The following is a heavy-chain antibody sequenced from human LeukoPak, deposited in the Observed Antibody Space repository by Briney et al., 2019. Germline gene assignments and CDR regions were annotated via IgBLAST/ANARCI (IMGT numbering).Heavy chain of an antibody. J-gene: IGHJ4*02. D-gene: IGHD6-6*01. CDR1: GGSISSYY. V-gene: IGHV4-59*01. Sequence: SETLSLTCTVSGGSISSYYWSWIRQPPGKGLEWIGYIYYSGSTNYNPSLKSRVTISVDTSKNQFSLKLSSVTAADTAVYYCARVGRKLGYYFDYWGQGTLVTVPS. CDR2: IYYSGST. CDR3: ARVGRKLGYYFDY.